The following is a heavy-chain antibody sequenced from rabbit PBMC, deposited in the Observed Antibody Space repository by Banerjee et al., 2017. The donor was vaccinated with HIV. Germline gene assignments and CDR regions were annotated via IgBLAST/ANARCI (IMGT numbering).Heavy chain of an antibody. Sequence: QQLVESGGGLVKPGASLTLTCKASGFSFSDGYDMCWVRQAPGKGLEWIACIYGGGGSSAATYYASWAKGRFTISKTSSTTVTLQMTSLTAADTATYFCARDLAGVTGWNFNLWGPGTLVTVS. D-gene: IGHD4-1*01. J-gene: IGHJ4*01. CDR2: IYGGGGSSAAT. V-gene: IGHV1S40*01. CDR1: GFSFSDGYD. CDR3: ARDLAGVTGWNFNL.